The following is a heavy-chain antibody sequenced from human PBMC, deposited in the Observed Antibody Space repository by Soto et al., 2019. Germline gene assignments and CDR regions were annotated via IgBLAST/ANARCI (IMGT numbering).Heavy chain of an antibody. D-gene: IGHD2-21*02. CDR2: IYYSGST. Sequence: SETLSLTCIVSGGSISTYYWNWIRQPPGNGLEWIGYIYYSGSTNHNPSLKSRVTMSVDTSMNQFSLSLSSVTAADTAIYYCARLQRGDATSVHWGQGILVTVSS. J-gene: IGHJ4*02. V-gene: IGHV4-59*08. CDR1: GGSISTYY. CDR3: ARLQRGDATSVH.